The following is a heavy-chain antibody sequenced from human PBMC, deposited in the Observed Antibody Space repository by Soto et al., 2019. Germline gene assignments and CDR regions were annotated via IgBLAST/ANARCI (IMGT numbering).Heavy chain of an antibody. D-gene: IGHD4-17*01. J-gene: IGHJ4*02. CDR2: FDPEDGET. V-gene: IGHV1-24*01. CDR1: GYTLTELS. CDR3: ATGDGWIYGDYARHFDY. Sequence: ASVKVSCKVSGYTLTELSMHWVRQAPGKGLEWMGGFDPEDGETIYAQKFQGRVTMTEDTSTDTAYMELSSLRSEDTAVYYCATGDGWIYGDYARHFDYWGQGTLVTVSS.